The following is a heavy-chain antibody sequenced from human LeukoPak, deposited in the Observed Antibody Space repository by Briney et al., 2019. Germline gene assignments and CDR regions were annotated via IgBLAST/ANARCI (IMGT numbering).Heavy chain of an antibody. CDR2: IGRTGGSI. CDR1: GFTFSDYS. CDR3: ARDRNWNYDY. J-gene: IGHJ4*02. V-gene: IGHV3-21*01. D-gene: IGHD1-7*01. Sequence: GESLRLSCAASGFTFSDYSMNWVRQAPGKGLEWDSSIGRTGGSIFYADSVKGRFTISRDFARNSLNLQMDSLRAEDTAVYYCARDRNWNYDYWGQGTLVTVSS.